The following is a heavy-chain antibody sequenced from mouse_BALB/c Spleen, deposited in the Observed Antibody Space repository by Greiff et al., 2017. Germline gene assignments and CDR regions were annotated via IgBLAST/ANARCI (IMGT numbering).Heavy chain of an antibody. D-gene: IGHD2-1*01. CDR3: ARTGYGNYLDY. J-gene: IGHJ2*01. Sequence: QVQLQQSGPGLVQPSQSLSITCTVSGFSLTSYGVHWVRQSPGKGLEWLGVIWSGGSTDYNAAFISRLSISKDNSKSQVFFKMNSLQANDTARYYCARTGYGNYLDYWGQGTTLTVSS. V-gene: IGHV2-2*02. CDR2: IWSGGST. CDR1: GFSLTSYG.